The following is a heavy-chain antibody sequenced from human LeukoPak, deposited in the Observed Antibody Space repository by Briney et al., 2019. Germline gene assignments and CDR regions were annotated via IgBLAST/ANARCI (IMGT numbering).Heavy chain of an antibody. D-gene: IGHD6-6*01. J-gene: IGHJ4*02. CDR3: ARTLIEYSVSSCYFDY. V-gene: IGHV3-30*04. CDR2: ISYDGSNK. CDR1: GFTYTKHA. Sequence: PGGSLRLSCAASGFTYTKHAMHWVRQAPGKGLEWVAVISYDGSNKKYAGSVKGRFTISRDNSKNTLYLQMNSLRAEDTAVYYCARTLIEYSVSSCYFDYWGQGTLVTVSS.